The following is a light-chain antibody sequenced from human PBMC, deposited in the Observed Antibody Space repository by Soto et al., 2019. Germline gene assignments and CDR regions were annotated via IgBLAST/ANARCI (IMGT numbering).Light chain of an antibody. J-gene: IGLJ2*01. CDR2: GNN. CDR1: SSNIGTHT. Sequence: QSVLTQPPSASATPGQRVTISCSGSSSNIGTHTVHWYQHLPGTAPKLLIYGNNQRPSGVPDRFSGSKSGTSASLAISGLQSEYEALYYCGSWDDSLNGLVVFGGGTKVTVL. CDR3: GSWDDSLNGLVV. V-gene: IGLV1-44*01.